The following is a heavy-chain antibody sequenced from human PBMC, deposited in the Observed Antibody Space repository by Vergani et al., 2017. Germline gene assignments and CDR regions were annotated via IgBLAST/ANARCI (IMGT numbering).Heavy chain of an antibody. J-gene: IGHJ4*02. CDR3: TTDITMIVVVRMENY. D-gene: IGHD3-22*01. V-gene: IGHV3-15*01. Sequence: VQLVESGGGLVKPGRSLRLSCAASGFTFSNAWMSWVRQAPGKGLEWVGRIKSKTDGGTTDYAAPVKGRFTISRDDSKNTLYLQMNSLKTEDTAVYYCTTDITMIVVVRMENYWGQGTLVTVSS. CDR1: GFTFSNAW. CDR2: IKSKTDGGTT.